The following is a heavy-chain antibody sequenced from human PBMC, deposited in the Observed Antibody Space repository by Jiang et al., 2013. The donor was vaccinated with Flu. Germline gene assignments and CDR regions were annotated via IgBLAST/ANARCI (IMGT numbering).Heavy chain of an antibody. J-gene: IGHJ3*02. CDR1: GGSISSGDYY. V-gene: IGHV4-30-4*01. D-gene: IGHD1-1*01. CDR2: IYYSGST. CDR3: ATRLEEDDAFDI. Sequence: GSGLVKPSQTLSLTCTVSGGSISSGDYYWSWIRQPPGKGLEWIGYIYYSGSTYYNPSLKSRVTISVDTSRNLFSLKLSSVTAADTAVYYCATRLEEDDAFDIWGQGTMVTVSS.